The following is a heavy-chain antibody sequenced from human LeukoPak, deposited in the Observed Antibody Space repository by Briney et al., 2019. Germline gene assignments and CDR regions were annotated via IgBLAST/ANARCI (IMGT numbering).Heavy chain of an antibody. V-gene: IGHV3-21*01. D-gene: IGHD5-18*01. CDR2: ISSSNSYI. Sequence: GGSLRLSCAASGFTFSSYSMNWVRQAPGKGLEWVSSISSSNSYIYYADSVKGRFTISRDNAKNSLYLQMNSLRAEDTAVYYCAILWEYSSTFDYWGQGTLVTVSS. J-gene: IGHJ4*02. CDR1: GFTFSSYS. CDR3: AILWEYSSTFDY.